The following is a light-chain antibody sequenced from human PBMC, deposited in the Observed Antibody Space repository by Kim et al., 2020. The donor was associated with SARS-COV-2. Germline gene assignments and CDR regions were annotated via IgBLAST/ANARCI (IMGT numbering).Light chain of an antibody. J-gene: IGLJ2*01. CDR2: STT. CDR3: AAWDDSLNGVV. Sequence: GQRVTISCSGSDTDIGGSAVNWYQHLPGTAPKLLIYSTTQRPSGVPDRFSGSKSGTSASLAISGLQSEDEADYYCAAWDDSLNGVVFGGGTQLTVL. CDR1: DTDIGGSA. V-gene: IGLV1-44*01.